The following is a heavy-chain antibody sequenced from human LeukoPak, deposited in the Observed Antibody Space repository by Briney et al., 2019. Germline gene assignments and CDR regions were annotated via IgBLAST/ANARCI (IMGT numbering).Heavy chain of an antibody. CDR1: GFTFSNYS. CDR3: ARQDGYNPDY. D-gene: IGHD5-24*01. CDR2: ISGSSSYI. J-gene: IGHJ4*02. V-gene: IGHV3-21*01. Sequence: PGGSLRLSCAASGFTFSNYSLNWVRQAPGKGLEWVSSISGSSSYIYYADSVKGRFTISRDNAKKSVYLQMNSLRAEDTAVYYCARQDGYNPDYWGQGTLVTVSS.